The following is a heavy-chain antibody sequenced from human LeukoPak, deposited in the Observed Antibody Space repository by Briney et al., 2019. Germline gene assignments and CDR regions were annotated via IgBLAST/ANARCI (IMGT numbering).Heavy chain of an antibody. Sequence: SETLSLTCTVSGDSISNTHYFWGWIRQPPGKGLEWIGSFYYSGTTYYNPSLKSRVTISVDTSKNQFSLRVTSVTAADTAIYYCARRITGTLAPFDSWGQGTLVTVSS. CDR1: GDSISNTHYF. CDR2: FYYSGTT. CDR3: ARRITGTLAPFDS. D-gene: IGHD1-20*01. V-gene: IGHV4-39*07. J-gene: IGHJ4*02.